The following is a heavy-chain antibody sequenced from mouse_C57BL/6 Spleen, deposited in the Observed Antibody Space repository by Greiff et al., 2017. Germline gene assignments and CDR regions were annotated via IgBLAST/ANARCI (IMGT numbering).Heavy chain of an antibody. J-gene: IGHJ2*01. CDR2: ISNGGGST. V-gene: IGHV5-12*01. CDR3: ARHSSGLDY. D-gene: IGHD1-1*01. CDR1: RFTFSDYY. Sequence: EVMLVESGGGLVQPGGSLKLSCAASRFTFSDYYMYWVRQTPEKRLEWVAYISNGGGSTYYPDTVKGRFTISRDNAKNTLYLQMSRLKSEDTAMYYCARHSSGLDYWGQGTTLTVSS.